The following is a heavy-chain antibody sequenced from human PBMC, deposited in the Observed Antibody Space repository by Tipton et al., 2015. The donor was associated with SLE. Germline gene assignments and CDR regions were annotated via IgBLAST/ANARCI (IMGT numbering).Heavy chain of an antibody. CDR1: GGSISSSSNY. CDR3: ARETSWVDY. J-gene: IGHJ4*02. CDR2: VYYSGNI. Sequence: TLSLTCTVSGGSISSSSNYWGWIRQPPGKGLEWIGSVYYSGNIHYNPSLKSRVTISVDTSKNQFSLKLTSLTAADTAVYYCARETSWVDYWGQGTLVTVSS. V-gene: IGHV4-39*07. D-gene: IGHD7-27*01.